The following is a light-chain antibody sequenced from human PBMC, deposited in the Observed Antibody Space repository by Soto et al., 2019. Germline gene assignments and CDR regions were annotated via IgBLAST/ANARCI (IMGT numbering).Light chain of an antibody. CDR2: GAS. CDR3: QQYNNWPPT. V-gene: IGKV3-11*01. Sequence: EIVLTLSPATLSLSPGERATLSCRASQRVSSYLAWYQQKPGQAPRLLIYGASNRATGIPDRFSGSGSGTDFTLTISRLEPDDFATYYCQQYNNWPPTFGPGTKVDIK. J-gene: IGKJ3*01. CDR1: QRVSSY.